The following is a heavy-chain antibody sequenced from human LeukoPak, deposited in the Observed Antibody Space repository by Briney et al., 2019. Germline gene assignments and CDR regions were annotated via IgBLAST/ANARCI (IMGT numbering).Heavy chain of an antibody. D-gene: IGHD6-19*01. V-gene: IGHV3-53*01. Sequence: PGGSLRLSCAASGFTFSSYEMNWVRQAPGKGLEWVSVIYTGDDTYYADSVRGRFTISRDNSKNTVNLQMNSLRAEDTALYYCAGGQMFTSGGFDDWGQGTLVTVSS. J-gene: IGHJ4*02. CDR2: IYTGDDT. CDR3: AGGQMFTSGGFDD. CDR1: GFTFSSYE.